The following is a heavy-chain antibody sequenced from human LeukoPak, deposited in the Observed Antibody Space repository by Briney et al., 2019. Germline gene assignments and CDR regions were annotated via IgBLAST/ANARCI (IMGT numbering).Heavy chain of an antibody. CDR3: ARRYYDFWSGGQGAFDI. CDR1: GGSISSYY. Sequence: SETLSPTCTVSGGSISSYYWSWIRQPPGKGLEWIGYIYYSGSTNYNPSLKSRVTISVDTSKNQFSLKLSSVTAADTAVYYCARRYYDFWSGGQGAFDIWGQGTMVTVSS. J-gene: IGHJ3*02. CDR2: IYYSGST. D-gene: IGHD3-3*01. V-gene: IGHV4-59*01.